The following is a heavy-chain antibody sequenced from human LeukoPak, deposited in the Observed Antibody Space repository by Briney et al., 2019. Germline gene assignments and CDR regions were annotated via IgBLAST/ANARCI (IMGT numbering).Heavy chain of an antibody. CDR2: ISVNGGST. V-gene: IGHV3-23*01. Sequence: PGGSLRLSCAASGFTLSSYAMSWVRQAPGKGLEWVSDISVNGGSTDYADSVKGRFTISRDNSKSTLYLQMNSLRAEDTAVYYCAKNYRSGSYDWFDPWGQGTLVTVSS. D-gene: IGHD3-10*01. CDR3: AKNYRSGSYDWFDP. J-gene: IGHJ5*02. CDR1: GFTLSSYA.